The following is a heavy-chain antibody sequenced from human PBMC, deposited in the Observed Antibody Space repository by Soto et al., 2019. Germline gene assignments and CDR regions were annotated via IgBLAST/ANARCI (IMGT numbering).Heavy chain of an antibody. CDR2: IYYSGST. CDR1: GGSISSYY. D-gene: IGHD3-9*01. V-gene: IGHV4-59*01. CDR3: ARALPSPDYDILPGYYAQSWFDP. J-gene: IGHJ5*02. Sequence: NPSETLSLTCTVSGGSISSYYWSWIRQPPGKGLEWIGYIYYSGSTNYNPSLKSRVTISVDTSKNQFSLKLSSVTAADTAVYYCARALPSPDYDILPGYYAQSWFDPWGQGTLVTVSS.